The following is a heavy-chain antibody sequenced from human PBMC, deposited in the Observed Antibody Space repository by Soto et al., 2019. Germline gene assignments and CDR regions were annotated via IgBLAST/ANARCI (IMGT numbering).Heavy chain of an antibody. CDR1: GGSISSGGYY. J-gene: IGHJ6*02. V-gene: IGHV4-31*03. D-gene: IGHD4-17*01. Sequence: QVQLQESGPGLVKPSQTLSLTCTVSGGSISSGGYYWSWIRQHPGKGLEWIGYIYYSGSTYYNPSLKSRVTISVDTSKKHCALQLRSVTAADTAVYYCARSSMTTGTNYYYYYGLDVWGQGPTVTVSS. CDR3: ARSSMTTGTNYYYYYGLDV. CDR2: IYYSGST.